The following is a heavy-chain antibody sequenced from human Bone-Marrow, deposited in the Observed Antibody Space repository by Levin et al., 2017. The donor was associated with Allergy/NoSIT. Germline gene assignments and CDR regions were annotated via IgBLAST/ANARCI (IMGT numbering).Heavy chain of an antibody. CDR3: AKGYSYGRYWYFDL. CDR1: GFSFRTSA. CDR2: ISRDSDLT. Sequence: LSLTCAALGFSFRTSAMSWVRQAPGKGLEWVSAISRDSDLTYYGDSVKGRFTISRDNPKSTMYLQMNGLRADDTALYYCAKGYSYGRYWYFDLWGRGTLVTVSS. J-gene: IGHJ2*01. D-gene: IGHD5-18*01. V-gene: IGHV3-23*01.